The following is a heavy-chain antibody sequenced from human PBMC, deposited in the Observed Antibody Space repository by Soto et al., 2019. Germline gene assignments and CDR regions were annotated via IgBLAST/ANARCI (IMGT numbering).Heavy chain of an antibody. CDR2: IYYSGST. V-gene: IGHV4-31*03. CDR3: ARSPRSRVVVPAPSFDP. Sequence: TLSLTCTVSGCSISSGGYYWSWVRQHPGKGLEWIGYIYYSGSTYYNPSLKSRVTISVDTSKNQFSLKLSSVTAADTAVYYCARSPRSRVVVPAPSFDPWGQGTLVTVSS. J-gene: IGHJ5*02. D-gene: IGHD2-2*01. CDR1: GCSISSGGYY.